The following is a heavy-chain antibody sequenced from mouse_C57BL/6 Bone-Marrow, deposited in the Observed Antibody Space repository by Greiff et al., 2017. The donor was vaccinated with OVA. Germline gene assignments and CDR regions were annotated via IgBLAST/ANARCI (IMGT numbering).Heavy chain of an antibody. CDR2: LDPENGDT. CDR3: TSYGNFDY. J-gene: IGHJ2*01. D-gene: IGHD2-1*01. V-gene: IGHV14-4*01. Sequence: EVQLQQSGAELVRPGASVKLSCTASGFNIKDDYMHWVKQRPEQGLEWIGWLDPENGDTEYASKFQGKATITEDTSSNTAYLQLSSLTSEDTAVYYCTSYGNFDYWGQGTTLTVSS. CDR1: GFNIKDDY.